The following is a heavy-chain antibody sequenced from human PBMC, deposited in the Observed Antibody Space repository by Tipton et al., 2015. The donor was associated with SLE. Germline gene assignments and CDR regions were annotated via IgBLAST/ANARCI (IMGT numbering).Heavy chain of an antibody. CDR1: GGSFSGYY. CDR3: ASQRYYCDSSGYFPLYYFDC. J-gene: IGHJ4*02. V-gene: IGHV4-34*01. CDR2: INHSGST. Sequence: TLSLTCAVYGGSFSGYYWSWIRQPPGKGLEWIGEINHSGSTNYNPSLKSRVTISVDTSKNQFSLKRSSVTAADTAVYYCASQRYYCDSSGYFPLYYFDCWGQGTLVPVSS. D-gene: IGHD3-22*01.